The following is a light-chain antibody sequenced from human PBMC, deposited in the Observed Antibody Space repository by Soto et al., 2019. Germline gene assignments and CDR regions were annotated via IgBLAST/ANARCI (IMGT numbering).Light chain of an antibody. CDR3: QSYDSSLSVVL. CDR2: VNR. J-gene: IGLJ2*01. CDR1: SSNIGAGYD. V-gene: IGLV1-40*01. Sequence: QPVLTQPPSVSGAPGQRVTISCTGSSSNIGAGYDVHWYQQLPGTAPKLLIYVNRNRPSGVPDRFSGSKSGTSASLAISGLQAEDEADYYCQSYDSSLSVVLFGGGTKLTVL.